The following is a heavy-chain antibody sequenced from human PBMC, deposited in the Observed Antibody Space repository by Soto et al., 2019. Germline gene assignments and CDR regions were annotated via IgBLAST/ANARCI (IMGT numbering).Heavy chain of an antibody. Sequence: VVSLRLSFAASGFTFSSYALSWVRQAPGKGLEWVSAISANGQGIYYADSVRGRFTISRDNSKNTIFLHMDSLRAEDTAVYYWAKDRKYTRAYFHEWGQGTLVTVSS. CDR1: GFTFSSYA. D-gene: IGHD1-1*01. J-gene: IGHJ4*02. CDR3: AKDRKYTRAYFHE. V-gene: IGHV3-23*01. CDR2: ISANGQGI.